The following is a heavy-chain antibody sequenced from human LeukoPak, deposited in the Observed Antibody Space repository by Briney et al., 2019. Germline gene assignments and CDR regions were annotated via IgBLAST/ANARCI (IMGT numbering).Heavy chain of an antibody. J-gene: IGHJ4*01. CDR1: GGSISSYY. CDR2: IYYSGST. Sequence: SETLSLTCTVSGGSISSYYWSWIRQPPGKGLEWIGYIYYSGSTNYDPSLKSRVTISVDTSKNQFSLKLSSVTAADTAVYYCARQNVVVLXXXFDYWGXXTLVTVS. V-gene: IGHV4-59*08. D-gene: IGHD2-21*01. CDR3: ARQNVVVLXXXFDY.